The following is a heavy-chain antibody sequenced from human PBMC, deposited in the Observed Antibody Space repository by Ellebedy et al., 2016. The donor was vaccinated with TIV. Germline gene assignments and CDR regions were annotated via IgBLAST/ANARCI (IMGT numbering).Heavy chain of an antibody. V-gene: IGHV3-72*01. CDR1: GFTFSDYY. Sequence: GESLKISCAASGFTFSDYYMDWVRQAPGKGLEWVGRTRNKAKRYTTEYAASVKGRFTISREDSKNSLYLQMNSLKTEDTAVYYCARGPVATTNYHYGLDVWGQGTTVTVSS. J-gene: IGHJ6*02. D-gene: IGHD1-26*01. CDR3: ARGPVATTNYHYGLDV. CDR2: TRNKAKRYTT.